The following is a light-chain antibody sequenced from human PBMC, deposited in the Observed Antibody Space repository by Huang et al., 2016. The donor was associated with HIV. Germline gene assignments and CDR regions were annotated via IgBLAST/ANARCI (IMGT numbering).Light chain of an antibody. Sequence: DIVVTQSPASLALSLGERAAINCTSSQSVFHSSNNKIYLNWYQLKPGQSPHLLIYWASTRESGVPDRFRGSGSGTDFTLTITSLQAEDVAVYYCHQYYTSPQTFGQGTKVEV. CDR1: QSVFHSSNNKIY. J-gene: IGKJ1*01. V-gene: IGKV4-1*01. CDR3: HQYYTSPQT. CDR2: WAS.